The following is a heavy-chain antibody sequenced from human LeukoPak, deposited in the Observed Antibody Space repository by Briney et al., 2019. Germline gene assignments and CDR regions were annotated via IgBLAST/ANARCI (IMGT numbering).Heavy chain of an antibody. Sequence: GGSLRLSWAASGFTFSSYAMHWVRQAPGKGLEWVAVISYDGSNKYYADSEKGRFTISTDNSKNSLYLQMNSLRAEGTAVYYCATRRFDPWGQGTLVTVSS. V-gene: IGHV3-30*04. CDR3: ATRRFDP. J-gene: IGHJ5*02. CDR2: ISYDGSNK. CDR1: GFTFSSYA.